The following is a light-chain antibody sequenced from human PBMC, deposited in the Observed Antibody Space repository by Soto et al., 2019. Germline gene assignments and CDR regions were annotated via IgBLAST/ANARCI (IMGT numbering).Light chain of an antibody. Sequence: QSALTQPASVSGSPGQAITISCSGTSSDVGAFNYVSWYQQHTGKAPKLMISDVSNRPSGVSNRFSGSKSGNTAPTTISGLRAEDEADYYCNSYTSNNTHVFGTGTKLTV. V-gene: IGLV2-14*03. CDR2: DVS. CDR3: NSYTSNNTHV. J-gene: IGLJ1*01. CDR1: SSDVGAFNY.